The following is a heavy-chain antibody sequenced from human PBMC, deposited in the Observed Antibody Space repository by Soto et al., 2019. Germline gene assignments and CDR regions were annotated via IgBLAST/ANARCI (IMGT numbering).Heavy chain of an antibody. CDR2: INPNSGGT. V-gene: IGHV1-2*02. CDR3: ATYFTAVAYFEN. Sequence: VEMVQSGAEVKKPGASVRVSCKASGYTFTDYFIHWVRQAPGQGLEWMGWINPNSGGTNYAQKFQGRVTMTRDTSITTVYLDLSRLRSDDTATYYCATYFTAVAYFENWGQGTLVTVSS. J-gene: IGHJ4*02. CDR1: GYTFTDYF. D-gene: IGHD5-18*01.